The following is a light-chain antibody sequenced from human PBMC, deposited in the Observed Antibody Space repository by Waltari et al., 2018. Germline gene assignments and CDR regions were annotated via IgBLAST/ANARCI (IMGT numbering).Light chain of an antibody. CDR2: DVT. Sequence: QSALTQPRSVSGSPGQSVTISCTGTRSDSGGYNFFSWYQQHPCTAPQLIISDVTKRPAGVPDRFSGSKSGNTASLTISGLQAEDEADYYCSSYAGNYVAFGGGTKLTVL. J-gene: IGLJ2*01. V-gene: IGLV2-11*01. CDR3: SSYAGNYVA. CDR1: RSDSGGYNF.